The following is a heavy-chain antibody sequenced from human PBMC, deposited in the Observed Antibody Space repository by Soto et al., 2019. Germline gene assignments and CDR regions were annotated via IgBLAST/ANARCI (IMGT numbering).Heavy chain of an antibody. J-gene: IGHJ6*02. CDR3: AREAQSLYYYYGMDV. V-gene: IGHV3-33*01. Sequence: QVQLVESGGGVVQPGRSLRLSCAASGFTFSSYCMHWVRQAPGKGLEWVAVIWYDGSNKYYADSVKGRFTISRDNSKNTLYLQMNSMRAEDTAVYYWAREAQSLYYYYGMDVWGQGTTVTVSS. D-gene: IGHD6-19*01. CDR2: IWYDGSNK. CDR1: GFTFSSYC.